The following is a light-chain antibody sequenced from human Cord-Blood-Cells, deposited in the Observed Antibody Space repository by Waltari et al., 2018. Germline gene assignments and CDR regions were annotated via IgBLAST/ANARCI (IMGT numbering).Light chain of an antibody. V-gene: IGLV3-1*01. Sequence: SYELTQPPSVSVSPGQTASITCSGDKLGDKYACWYQQKPGQSPLLVIYQDSKRPSGIPERFSGSNTENTATLTISGTQAMDEADYYCQAWDSSTAVFGGGTKLTVL. J-gene: IGLJ2*01. CDR1: KLGDKY. CDR2: QDS. CDR3: QAWDSSTAV.